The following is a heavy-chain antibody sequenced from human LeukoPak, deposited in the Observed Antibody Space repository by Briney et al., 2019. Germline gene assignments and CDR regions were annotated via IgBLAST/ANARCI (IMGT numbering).Heavy chain of an antibody. CDR2: ISGSGGST. V-gene: IGHV3-23*01. Sequence: GGSLRLSCAASGFTFSSYGMSWVRQAPGKGLEWVSAISGSGGSTYYADSVKGRLTISRDNSKNTLYLQMNSLRAEDTAVYYCAKYDQLLGSAFDIWGQGTMVTVSS. CDR1: GFTFSSYG. J-gene: IGHJ3*02. D-gene: IGHD2-2*01. CDR3: AKYDQLLGSAFDI.